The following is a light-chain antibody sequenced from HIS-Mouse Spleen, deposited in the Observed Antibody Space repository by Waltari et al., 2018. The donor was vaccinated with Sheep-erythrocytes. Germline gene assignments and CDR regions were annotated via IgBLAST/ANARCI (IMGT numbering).Light chain of an antibody. J-gene: IGLJ3*02. V-gene: IGLV2-23*01. Sequence: QSALTQPASVSGSPGPSITIPCNGTSSDVGSYHLFSWYQQHPGKAPKLMIYEGSKRPSGVSNRFSGSKSGNTASLTISGLQAEDEADYYCCSYAGSSTPWVFGGGTKLTVL. CDR2: EGS. CDR3: CSYAGSSTPWV. CDR1: SSDVGSYHL.